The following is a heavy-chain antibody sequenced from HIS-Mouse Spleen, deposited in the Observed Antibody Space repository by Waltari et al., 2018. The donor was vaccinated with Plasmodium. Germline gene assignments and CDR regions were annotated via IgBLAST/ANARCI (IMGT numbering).Heavy chain of an antibody. D-gene: IGHD6-13*01. J-gene: IGHJ2*01. V-gene: IGHV3-7*01. Sequence: EVQLVESGGGLVQPGGSLRLSCAALGFTFSSYWMSWVRQAPGKGLEWMANIKQDGSEKYYVDSVKGRFTISRDNAKNSLYLQMNSLRAEDTAVYYCASSWYWYFDLWGRGTLVTVSS. CDR2: IKQDGSEK. CDR1: GFTFSSYW. CDR3: ASSWYWYFDL.